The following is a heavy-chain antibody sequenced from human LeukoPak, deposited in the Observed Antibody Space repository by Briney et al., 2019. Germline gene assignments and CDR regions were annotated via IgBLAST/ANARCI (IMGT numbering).Heavy chain of an antibody. CDR3: AKSKSTGLYDSFAYLFDS. J-gene: IGHJ4*02. CDR1: GFTFSNNA. Sequence: PGGSLRLSCAASGFTFSNNAMSWVRQAPGKGLEWVSAVSASAASTYYADSVKGRFTISRDNSNNTLYLQMNSLRVEDTAVYYCAKSKSTGLYDSFAYLFDSWGQGTLVPVSS. V-gene: IGHV3-23*01. D-gene: IGHD3-16*01. CDR2: VSASAAST.